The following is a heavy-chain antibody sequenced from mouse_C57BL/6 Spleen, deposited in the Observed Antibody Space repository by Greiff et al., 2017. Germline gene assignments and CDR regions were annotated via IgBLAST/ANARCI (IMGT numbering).Heavy chain of an antibody. CDR1: GYTFTDYN. CDR2: INPNNGGT. CDR3: ATRDYSNYVSFDY. V-gene: IGHV1-18*01. D-gene: IGHD2-5*01. Sequence: SGPELVKPGASVKIPCKASGYTFTDYNMDWVKQSHGKSLEWIGDINPNNGGTIYNQKFKGKATLTVDKSSSTAYMELRSLTSEDTAVYYCATRDYSNYVSFDYWGQGTTLTVSS. J-gene: IGHJ2*01.